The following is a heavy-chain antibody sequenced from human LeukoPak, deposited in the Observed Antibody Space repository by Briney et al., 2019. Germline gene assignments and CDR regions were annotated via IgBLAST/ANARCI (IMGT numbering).Heavy chain of an antibody. J-gene: IGHJ4*02. CDR1: NYSISSDYS. CDR3: ARVEGQRAFDY. Sequence: SETLSVTRTVSNYSISSDYSWGWIRQPPGKGLEWIGSIYHSGSTYYNPSLKSRVIISIDTSKNHFSLKLSSVTAADTALYYCARVEGQRAFDYWGQGTGVTVSS. CDR2: IYHSGST. V-gene: IGHV4-38-2*02.